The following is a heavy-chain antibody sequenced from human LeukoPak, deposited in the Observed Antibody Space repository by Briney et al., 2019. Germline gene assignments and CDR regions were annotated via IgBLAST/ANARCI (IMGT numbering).Heavy chain of an antibody. J-gene: IGHJ4*02. D-gene: IGHD3-3*01. Sequence: PSETLSLTCAVYGGSFSGYYWSWIRQPPGKGLEWIGEINHSGSTNYNPFLKSRVTISVDTSKNQFSLKLSSVTAADTAVYYCARASYDFWSGRDLFDYWGQGTLVTVSS. CDR3: ARASYDFWSGRDLFDY. CDR1: GGSFSGYY. V-gene: IGHV4-34*01. CDR2: INHSGST.